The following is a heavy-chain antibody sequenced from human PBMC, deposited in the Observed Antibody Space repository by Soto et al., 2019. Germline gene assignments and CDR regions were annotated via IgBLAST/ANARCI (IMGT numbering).Heavy chain of an antibody. J-gene: IGHJ4*02. CDR1: GFTFSDYD. CDR3: ARMGPRAARPSY. Sequence: QVQLAESGGGLVEPGGYLRISCAASGFTFSDYDMSWIRQSPGKGLEWVSFVSSSGTTMYFADSVKGRFTISRDNAKNSLYRQMKSLGAEDTAVYYCARMGPRAARPSYWGQGTLVTVSS. CDR2: VSSSGTTM. D-gene: IGHD6-6*01. V-gene: IGHV3-11*01.